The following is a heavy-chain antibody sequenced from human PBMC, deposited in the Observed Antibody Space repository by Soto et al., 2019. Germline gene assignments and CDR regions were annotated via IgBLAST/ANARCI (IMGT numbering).Heavy chain of an antibody. CDR1: GGSISSYY. Sequence: SETLSLTCTVSGGSISSYYWSWIRQPPGKGLEWIGYIYYSGSTNYNPSLKSRVTISVDTSKNQFSLKLSSVTAADTAVYYCARVHSFYYYMDVWGKGTTVTVSS. CDR3: ARVHSFYYYMDV. D-gene: IGHD4-4*01. V-gene: IGHV4-59*01. CDR2: IYYSGST. J-gene: IGHJ6*03.